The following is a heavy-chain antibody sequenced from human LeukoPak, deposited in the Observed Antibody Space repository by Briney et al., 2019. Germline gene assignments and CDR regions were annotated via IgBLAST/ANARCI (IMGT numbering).Heavy chain of an antibody. CDR3: ARGFIAAAGTNSAFDI. J-gene: IGHJ3*02. Sequence: GRSVRLSCAWCGFIFSSYGMHWVRQAPSKGREWVAVIWYDGSNKYYADSVNGRFTISRDNSKNTLYLQMNSLRAEDTAVYYCARGFIAAAGTNSAFDIWGQGTMVTVSS. D-gene: IGHD6-13*01. CDR2: IWYDGSNK. V-gene: IGHV3-33*01. CDR1: GFIFSSYG.